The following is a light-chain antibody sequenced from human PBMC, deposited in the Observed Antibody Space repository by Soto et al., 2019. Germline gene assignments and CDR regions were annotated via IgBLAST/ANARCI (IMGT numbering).Light chain of an antibody. J-gene: IGLJ1*01. CDR2: DVS. Sequence: QSVLTQPASVSGSPGQSITISCTGTSSDVGGYNYVSWYQQHPGKAPKLMIYDVSNRPSGVSNRFSGSKSGTSASLAISGLQSEDEADYYCGAWDDSLNALFVFGAGTKVTVL. CDR3: GAWDDSLNALFV. V-gene: IGLV2-14*01. CDR1: SSDVGGYNY.